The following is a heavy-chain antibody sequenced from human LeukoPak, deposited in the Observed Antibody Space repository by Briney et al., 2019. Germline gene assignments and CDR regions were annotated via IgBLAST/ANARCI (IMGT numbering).Heavy chain of an antibody. D-gene: IGHD3-10*01. CDR2: ICYSGST. V-gene: IGHV4-39*01. CDR3: ARHGITMVRGVTFDY. CDR1: GGSISSSSYY. Sequence: KPSETLSLTCTVSGGSISSSSYYWGWIRQPPGKGLEWIGSICYSGSTYYNPSLKSRVTISVDTSKNQFSLKLSSVTAADTAVYYCARHGITMVRGVTFDYWGQGTLVTVSS. J-gene: IGHJ4*02.